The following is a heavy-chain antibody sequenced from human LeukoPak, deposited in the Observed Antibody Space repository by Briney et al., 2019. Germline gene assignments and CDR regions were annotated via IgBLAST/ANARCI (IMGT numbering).Heavy chain of an antibody. CDR3: ARDNSVGDTAWWFDP. CDR2: INPSGGST. Sequence: ASVKVSFKASGYTFTSYYMHWVRQAPGQGLEWMGIINPSGGSTSYAQKFQGRVTMTRDMSTSTDYMELISLRSEDTAVYYCARDNSVGDTAWWFDPWGQGTLVTVSS. D-gene: IGHD1-26*01. CDR1: GYTFTSYY. V-gene: IGHV1-46*01. J-gene: IGHJ5*02.